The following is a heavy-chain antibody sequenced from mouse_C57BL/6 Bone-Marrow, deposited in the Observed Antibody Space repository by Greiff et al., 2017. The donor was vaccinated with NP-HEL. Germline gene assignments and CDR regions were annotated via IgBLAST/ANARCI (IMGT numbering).Heavy chain of an antibody. Sequence: VQLQQSGPVLVKPGASVKMSCKASGYTFTDYYMNWVKQSHGKSLEWIGVINPYNGGTSYNQKFKGKATLTVDKSSSTAYMELNSLTSEDSAVYYCARGGNYRGDWYFDVWGTGTTVTVSS. J-gene: IGHJ1*03. CDR3: ARGGNYRGDWYFDV. V-gene: IGHV1-19*01. D-gene: IGHD2-1*01. CDR1: GYTFTDYY. CDR2: INPYNGGT.